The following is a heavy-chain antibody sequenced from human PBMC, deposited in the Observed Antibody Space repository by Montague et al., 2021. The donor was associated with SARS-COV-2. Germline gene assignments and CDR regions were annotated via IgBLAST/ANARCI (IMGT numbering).Heavy chain of an antibody. V-gene: IGHV4-34*01. CDR3: SRLNERGYHGYESDY. J-gene: IGHJ4*02. CDR2: INHSEST. D-gene: IGHD5-12*01. Sequence: SETLSLTCAVYGGSFSGYYWSWIRQPPGKGLEWIGEINHSESTNYNPSLKSRVTISVDTSKNQFSLNLSSVTAADTAVYYCSRLNERGYHGYESDYWGQGTLVTVSS. CDR1: GGSFSGYY.